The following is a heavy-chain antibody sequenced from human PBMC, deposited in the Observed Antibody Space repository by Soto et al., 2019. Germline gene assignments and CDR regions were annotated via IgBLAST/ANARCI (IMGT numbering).Heavy chain of an antibody. V-gene: IGHV3-30-3*01. CDR3: ATTYYYDSSGYYGLDY. CDR2: ISYDGSNK. J-gene: IGHJ4*02. D-gene: IGHD3-22*01. Sequence: PGGSLRLSCAASGFTFSSYAMHWVPQAPGKGLEWVAVISYDGSNKYYADSVKGRFTISRDNSKNTLYLQMNSLRAEDTAVYYCATTYYYDSSGYYGLDYWGQGTLVTVSS. CDR1: GFTFSSYA.